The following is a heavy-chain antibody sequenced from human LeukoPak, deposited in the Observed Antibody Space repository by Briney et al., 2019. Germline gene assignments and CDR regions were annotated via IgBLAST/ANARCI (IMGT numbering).Heavy chain of an antibody. Sequence: QPGGSLRLSCAASGFTFSSYSMNWVRQAPGKGLEWVSYISSSSSSIYYADSVKGRFTISRDNAKNSLYLQMNSLRAEDTAVYYCARDPGVHGSGSYYHDYWGQGTLVTVSS. CDR3: ARDPGVHGSGSYYHDY. CDR2: ISSSSSSI. J-gene: IGHJ4*02. CDR1: GFTFSSYS. D-gene: IGHD3-10*01. V-gene: IGHV3-48*04.